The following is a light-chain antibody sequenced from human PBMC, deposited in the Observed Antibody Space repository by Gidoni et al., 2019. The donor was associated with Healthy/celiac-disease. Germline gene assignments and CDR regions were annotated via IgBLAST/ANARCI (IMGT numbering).Light chain of an antibody. V-gene: IGKV1-5*03. CDR1: QSISSW. J-gene: IGKJ1*01. CDR2: KAS. Sequence: DIQMTPSPSTLSASVGDRVTIPCRASQSISSWLAWYQQKPGKAPKLLIYKASSLEGGVPSRFSGSGSGTDFTLTISSLQPDDFATYYCQQYNNYPWTFGQGTKVEIK. CDR3: QQYNNYPWT.